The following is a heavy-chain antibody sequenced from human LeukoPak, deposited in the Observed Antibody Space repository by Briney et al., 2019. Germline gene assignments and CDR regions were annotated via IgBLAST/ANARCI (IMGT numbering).Heavy chain of an antibody. V-gene: IGHV4-4*02. J-gene: IGHJ4*02. CDR1: GDSMISTNW. CDR2: IYHTGST. CDR3: AKRGGFFDF. D-gene: IGHD1-1*01. Sequence: SETLSLTCAVSGDSMISTNWWSWVRQPPGKGLELIGEIYHTGSTNYNPSLQSRVTISIDKSKNQFSLRLSSVTAADTAFYYCAKRGGFFDFWGQGTLVTVSS.